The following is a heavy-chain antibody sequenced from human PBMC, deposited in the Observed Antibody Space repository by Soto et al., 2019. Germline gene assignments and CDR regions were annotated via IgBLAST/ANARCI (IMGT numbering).Heavy chain of an antibody. CDR3: ARNYYYDSSGEYYFDY. CDR1: GFTFSSYG. CDR2: IWYDGSNK. J-gene: IGHJ4*02. Sequence: GGSLRLSCAASGFTFSSYGMHWVRQAPGKGLEWVAVIWYDGSNKYYADSVKGRFTISRDNSKNTLYLQMNSLRAEDTAVYYCARNYYYDSSGEYYFDYWGQGTLVTVSS. D-gene: IGHD3-22*01. V-gene: IGHV3-33*01.